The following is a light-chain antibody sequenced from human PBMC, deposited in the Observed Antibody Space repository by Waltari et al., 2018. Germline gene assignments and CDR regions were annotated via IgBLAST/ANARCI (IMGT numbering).Light chain of an antibody. V-gene: IGLV2-8*01. J-gene: IGLJ3*02. CDR1: SSDIGTYNY. CDR2: EVN. CDR3: SSYAGGNKGV. Sequence: QSALTQPPSASGSPGQSVTISCTGTSSDIGTYNYVAWYQQQPAKAPKLMIYEVNKRPSGVPDRFSGSKSGNTASLNVSGLQAEDEADYYCSSYAGGNKGVFGGGTKLTVL.